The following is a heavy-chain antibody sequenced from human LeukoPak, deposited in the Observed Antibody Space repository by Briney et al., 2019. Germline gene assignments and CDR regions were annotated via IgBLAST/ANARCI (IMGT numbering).Heavy chain of an antibody. J-gene: IGHJ4*02. CDR3: ARSYTVYYDILTGYYTEWYFDY. D-gene: IGHD3-9*01. V-gene: IGHV3-21*01. CDR2: ISSSSSYI. Sequence: GSLRLSCAASGFTFSSYSMNWVRQAPGKGLEWVSSISSSSSYIYYADSVKGRFTISRDNAKNSLYLQMNSLRAEDTAVYYCARSYTVYYDILTGYYTEWYFDYWGQGTLVTVSS. CDR1: GFTFSSYS.